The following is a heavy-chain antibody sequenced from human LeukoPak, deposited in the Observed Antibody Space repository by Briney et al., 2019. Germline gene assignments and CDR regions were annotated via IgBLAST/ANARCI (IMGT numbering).Heavy chain of an antibody. V-gene: IGHV1-3*01. CDR3: ARGPYDILTGYYRY. CDR1: GYTFTSYA. CDR2: INAGNGNT. D-gene: IGHD3-9*01. Sequence: GASVKVSCTASGYTFTSYAMHWVRQAPGQRLEWMGWINAGNGNTKYSQKFQGRVTITRDTSASTAYMELSSLRSEDTAVYYCARGPYDILTGYYRYWGEGTLVTVSS. J-gene: IGHJ4*02.